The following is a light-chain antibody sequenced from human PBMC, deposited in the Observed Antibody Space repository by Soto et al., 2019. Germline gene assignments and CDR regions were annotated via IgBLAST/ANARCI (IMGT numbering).Light chain of an antibody. CDR3: QQFNSWPGT. CDR2: CPS. J-gene: IGKJ1*01. CDR1: QSVSSN. V-gene: IGKV3-15*01. Sequence: EIVMTQSPATLSVSPGERATLSCRASQSVSSNLAWYQQKPGQAPRLLIYCPSTRATGIPARFSGSGSGTEFTLTISSLQSEDFAVYYCQQFNSWPGTFGQGTKVEIK.